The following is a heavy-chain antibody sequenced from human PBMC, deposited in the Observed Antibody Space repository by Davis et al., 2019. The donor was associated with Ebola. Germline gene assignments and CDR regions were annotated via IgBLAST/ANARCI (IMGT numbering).Heavy chain of an antibody. V-gene: IGHV1-2*04. CDR2: INPNSGGT. J-gene: IGHJ4*02. Sequence: AASVKVSCKASGYTFTSYGISWVRQAPGQRLEWMGWINPNSGGTNYAQKFQGWVTMTRDTSISTAYMELSRLRSDDTAVYYCARDLVGVALDYWGQGTLVTVSS. CDR3: ARDLVGVALDY. D-gene: IGHD2-8*01. CDR1: GYTFTSYG.